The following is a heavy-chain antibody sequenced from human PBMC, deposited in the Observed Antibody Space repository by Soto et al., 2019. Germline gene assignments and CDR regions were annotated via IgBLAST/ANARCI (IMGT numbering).Heavy chain of an antibody. CDR3: ATERSGSFPY. V-gene: IGHV3-15*07. CDR1: GFTFSNTW. J-gene: IGHJ4*02. Sequence: GGSLRLSCAASGFTFSNTWMNWVRQAPGKGLEWVGRIRSKADGGTIDYAAPVRGRFTISRDDSKNTLNLEMNSLNTEDTALYYCATERSGSFPYWGQGTLVTVSS. D-gene: IGHD3-22*01. CDR2: IRSKADGGTI.